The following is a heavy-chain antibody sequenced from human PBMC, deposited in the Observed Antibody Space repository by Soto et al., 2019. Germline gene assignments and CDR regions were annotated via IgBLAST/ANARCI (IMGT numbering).Heavy chain of an antibody. CDR1: GYTFPSYG. D-gene: IGHD2-21*01. CDR3: ARERGLTVSTLLGY. Sequence: QVQLVQSGAEVKKPGASVKVSCKASGYTFPSYGINWVRQAPGQGLEWMGRISTFNGNTKFAPKFQGRVTMTTDTDTTTVYMELRSLRSNDTAVYYCARERGLTVSTLLGYWGQGTLVTVSS. J-gene: IGHJ4*02. CDR2: ISTFNGNT. V-gene: IGHV1-18*01.